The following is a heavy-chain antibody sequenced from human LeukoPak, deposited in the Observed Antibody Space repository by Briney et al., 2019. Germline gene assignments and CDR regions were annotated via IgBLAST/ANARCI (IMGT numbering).Heavy chain of an antibody. V-gene: IGHV4-39*01. CDR1: GVSISSSNSY. Sequence: SETLSLTCSVSGVSISSSNSYRGWIRQPPGKGLEWIGSIYYTGNTYYNASLKSRVTISIDTSKNQFSLKLTSVTAADAAVYYCVKQTGSGLFILPGGQGTLVTVSS. CDR3: VKQTGSGLFILP. D-gene: IGHD3/OR15-3a*01. CDR2: IYYTGNT. J-gene: IGHJ4*02.